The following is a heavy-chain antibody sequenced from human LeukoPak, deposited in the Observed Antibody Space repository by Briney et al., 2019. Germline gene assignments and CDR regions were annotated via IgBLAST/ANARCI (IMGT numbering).Heavy chain of an antibody. D-gene: IGHD6-19*01. J-gene: IGHJ4*02. CDR2: INPDSGGT. CDR1: GYTFTDYY. V-gene: IGHV1-2*02. Sequence: ASVKVSCKASGYTFTDYYMHWVRRAPGQGLEWMGWINPDSGGTKYAEKFQGRVTMTRDTSITTAYMDLSSLRSDDTAMYYCATLRRSGWYICDWGQGTLVTVSS. CDR3: ATLRRSGWYICD.